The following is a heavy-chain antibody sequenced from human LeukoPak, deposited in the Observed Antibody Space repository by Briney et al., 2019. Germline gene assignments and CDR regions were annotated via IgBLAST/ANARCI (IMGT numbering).Heavy chain of an antibody. Sequence: GGSLRLSCAASGFTVSSNYMSWVRQAPGKGLEWVSVIYSDGRTYYADSVKGRFIISRDNSKNTLYPQMNSLRAEDTAMYYCARVTSLGDWYFDLWGRGTLVPVSS. CDR2: IYSDGRT. CDR3: ARVTSLGDWYFDL. CDR1: GFTVSSNY. V-gene: IGHV3-66*01. D-gene: IGHD3-16*01. J-gene: IGHJ2*01.